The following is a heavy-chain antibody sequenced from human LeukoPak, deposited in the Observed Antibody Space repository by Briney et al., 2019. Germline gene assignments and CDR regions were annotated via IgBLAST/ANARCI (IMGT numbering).Heavy chain of an antibody. Sequence: PGGSLRLSCAVSGFPFSNSWMYWVRQAPGKGLEGVANIEKDGSGISYVDSVKGRFIISRDNARNSLYLQMNSLRVEDTAVYFCAGGNSMDVWGKGTAVTVSS. CDR3: AGGNSMDV. CDR2: IEKDGSGI. CDR1: GFPFSNSW. V-gene: IGHV3-7*03. D-gene: IGHD1/OR15-1a*01. J-gene: IGHJ6*04.